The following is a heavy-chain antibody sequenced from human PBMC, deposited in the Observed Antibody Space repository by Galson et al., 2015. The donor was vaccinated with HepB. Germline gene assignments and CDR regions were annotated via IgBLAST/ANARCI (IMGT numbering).Heavy chain of an antibody. V-gene: IGHV3-11*06. CDR2: ISSSTTYT. Sequence: SLRLSCAASGFTFSDYYMSWIRQAPGKGLEWLSYISSSTTYTNYADSVKGRFTISRDNAKNSLFLQINSLRAEDTAVYYCARVAWTGYYTADLWGQGTMVTVS. J-gene: IGHJ3*01. D-gene: IGHD3/OR15-3a*01. CDR3: ARVAWTGYYTADL. CDR1: GFTFSDYY.